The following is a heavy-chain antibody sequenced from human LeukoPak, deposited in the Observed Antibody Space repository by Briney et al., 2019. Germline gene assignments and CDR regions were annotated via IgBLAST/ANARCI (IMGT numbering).Heavy chain of an antibody. Sequence: GGSLRLSCAASGFTFSSSWMTWVRQAPGKELEWVANMNQVGGEIYYMDSVKGRFTISRDNAKNSLYLQMNSLRAEDTAVYYCARDHRGAFDYWGQGTLVTVSS. J-gene: IGHJ4*02. D-gene: IGHD3-16*01. CDR2: MNQVGGEI. V-gene: IGHV3-7*01. CDR3: ARDHRGAFDY. CDR1: GFTFSSSW.